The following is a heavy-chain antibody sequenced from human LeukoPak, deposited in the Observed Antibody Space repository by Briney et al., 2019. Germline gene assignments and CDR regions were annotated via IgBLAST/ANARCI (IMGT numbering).Heavy chain of an antibody. Sequence: SGGSLRLSCAASGFTFSSYGMHWVRQAPGKGLEWVAVIWYDGRNKYYADSVKGRFTVSRDNSKNTLYLQMNSLRAEDTAVYYCARDGGFSSGYYIDYWGQGTLVSVSS. V-gene: IGHV3-33*01. CDR3: ARDGGFSSGYYIDY. J-gene: IGHJ4*02. CDR2: IWYDGRNK. D-gene: IGHD3-22*01. CDR1: GFTFSSYG.